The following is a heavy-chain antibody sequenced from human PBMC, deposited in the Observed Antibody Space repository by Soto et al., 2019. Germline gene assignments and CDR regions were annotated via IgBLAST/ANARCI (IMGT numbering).Heavy chain of an antibody. D-gene: IGHD2-15*01. Sequence: GGSLRLSCTASGFTFGDYAMSWFRQAPGKGLEWVGFIRSKAYGGTTEYAASVKGRFTISRDDSKSIAHLQMNSLKTEDTAVYYCTRDLICRGGSCYAFDIWGQGTMVTVSS. CDR1: GFTFGDYA. CDR2: IRSKAYGGTT. J-gene: IGHJ3*02. CDR3: TRDLICRGGSCYAFDI. V-gene: IGHV3-49*03.